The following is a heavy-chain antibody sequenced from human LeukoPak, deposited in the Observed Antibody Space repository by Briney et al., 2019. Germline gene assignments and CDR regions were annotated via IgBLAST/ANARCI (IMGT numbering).Heavy chain of an antibody. V-gene: IGHV4-59*01. CDR3: ARDRYYYGSGSYSGFDF. J-gene: IGHJ3*01. CDR2: IYNSGTT. D-gene: IGHD3-10*01. CDR1: GASISSYY. Sequence: SETLSLTCTVSGASISSYYYNWIRQPPGKGLEWIGYIYNSGTTNYNPSLKSRVTISLDRSKNQSSLKLRSVTAADTAVYYCARDRYYYGSGSYSGFDFWGQGTMVTVSS.